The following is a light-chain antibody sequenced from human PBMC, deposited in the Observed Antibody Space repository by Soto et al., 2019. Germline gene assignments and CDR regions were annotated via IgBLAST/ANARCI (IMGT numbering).Light chain of an antibody. CDR1: SSDVGSYNL. Sequence: QSVLTQPASVSGSPGQSITISCTGTSSDVGSYNLVSWYQQHPGKAHKLMIYEVSKRPSGVSNRLSGSKSGNTAFLTISGLQAEDEADYYCCSYAGSSIFFGTGTKVTVL. CDR3: CSYAGSSIF. V-gene: IGLV2-23*02. J-gene: IGLJ1*01. CDR2: EVS.